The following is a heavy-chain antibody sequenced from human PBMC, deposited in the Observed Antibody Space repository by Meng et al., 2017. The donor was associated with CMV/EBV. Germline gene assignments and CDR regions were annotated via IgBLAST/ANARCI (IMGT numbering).Heavy chain of an antibody. Sequence: LSLTCAASGFTFSNTWMSWVRQAPGKGLEWVGRIKSKTDGGTTDYAAPVKGRFTISRDDSKNTLYLQMNSLKTEDTAVYYCTTSTMVRGVTPHWGQGTLVTVSS. V-gene: IGHV3-15*01. CDR2: IKSKTDGGTT. CDR1: GFTFSNTW. CDR3: TTSTMVRGVTPH. J-gene: IGHJ4*02. D-gene: IGHD3-10*01.